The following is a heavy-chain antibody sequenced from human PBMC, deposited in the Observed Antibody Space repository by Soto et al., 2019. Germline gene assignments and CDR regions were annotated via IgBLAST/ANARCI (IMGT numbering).Heavy chain of an antibody. D-gene: IGHD3-3*01. CDR3: TRALYYDFWSGHRVYGMDV. CDR1: GFTFGDYA. J-gene: IGHJ6*02. Sequence: LRLSCTASGFTFGDYAMGWFRQAPGKGLEWVGFIRSKAYGGTTEYAASVKGRFTISRDDSKSIAYLQMNSLKTEDTAVYYCTRALYYDFWSGHRVYGMDVWGQGTTVTVSS. V-gene: IGHV3-49*03. CDR2: IRSKAYGGTT.